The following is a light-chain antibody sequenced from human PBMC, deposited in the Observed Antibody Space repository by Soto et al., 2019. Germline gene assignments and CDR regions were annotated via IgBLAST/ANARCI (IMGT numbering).Light chain of an antibody. Sequence: EIVLTQSPGTLSLSPGERATLSCRASQSVTSTSLAWYQQRPGQAPRLLIYGAATRATGISDRFSGSGSGTDFSLTINRLEPEEFAVYYCQQYGSSPPRITVGQGTRLEIK. CDR2: GAA. V-gene: IGKV3-20*01. CDR3: QQYGSSPPRIT. J-gene: IGKJ5*01. CDR1: QSVTSTS.